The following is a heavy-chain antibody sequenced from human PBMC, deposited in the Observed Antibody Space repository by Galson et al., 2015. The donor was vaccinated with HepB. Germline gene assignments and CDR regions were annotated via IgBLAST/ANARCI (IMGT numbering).Heavy chain of an antibody. D-gene: IGHD3-10*01. V-gene: IGHV1-2*02. CDR2: INPNSGYT. J-gene: IGHJ6*03. CDR3: AGKFRVLENYYYYMDV. Sequence: SVKVSCKASGYTFTAYYINWVRQAPGQGLEWMGWINPNSGYTNYAQNFQGRVTMTRDTSISTAYMELSRLTSDDTAIYYCAGKFRVLENYYYYMDVWGEGTTVTVSS. CDR1: GYTFTAYY.